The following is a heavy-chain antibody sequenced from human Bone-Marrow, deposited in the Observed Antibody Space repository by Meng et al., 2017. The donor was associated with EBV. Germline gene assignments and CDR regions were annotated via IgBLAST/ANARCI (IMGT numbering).Heavy chain of an antibody. V-gene: IGHV3-21*01. D-gene: IGHD6-19*01. Sequence: EVQLVESGGXLVKPGGSLRLSCAASGFTFSSYSMNWVRQAPGKGLEWVSSISSSSSYIYYADSVKGRFTISRDNAKNSLYLQMNSLRAEDTAVYYCARDPPYPGSSGWWDWFDPWGQGTLFNVSS. CDR2: ISSSSSYI. J-gene: IGHJ5*02. CDR1: GFTFSSYS. CDR3: ARDPPYPGSSGWWDWFDP.